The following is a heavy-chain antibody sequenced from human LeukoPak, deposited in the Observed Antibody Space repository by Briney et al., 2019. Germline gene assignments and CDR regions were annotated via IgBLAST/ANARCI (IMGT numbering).Heavy chain of an antibody. CDR1: GGSISSSSYY. J-gene: IGHJ4*02. D-gene: IGHD5-12*01. CDR3: ARTWDIVATIFGY. V-gene: IGHV4-39*01. CDR2: IYYSGST. Sequence: SETLSLTCTVSGGSISSSSYYWGWIRQPPGKGLEWIGSIYYSGSTYYNPSLKSRVTISVDTSKNQFSLKLSSVTAADTAVYYCARTWDIVATIFGYWGQGTLVTVSS.